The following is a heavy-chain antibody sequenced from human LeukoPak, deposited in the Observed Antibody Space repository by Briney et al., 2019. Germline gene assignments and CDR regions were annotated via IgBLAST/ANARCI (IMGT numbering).Heavy chain of an antibody. J-gene: IGHJ4*02. CDR2: ISSSGGST. V-gene: IGHV3-23*01. D-gene: IGHD3-22*01. CDR3: AKDESSGYYYFDY. CDR1: GFTFRNYA. Sequence: GGSLRLSCAGSGFTFRNYAMSWVRQAPGKGLEWVSVISSSGGSTYYADSVKGRFTISRDNSKNTLYLQMNSLRAEDTAVYYCAKDESSGYYYFDYWGQGTLVTVSS.